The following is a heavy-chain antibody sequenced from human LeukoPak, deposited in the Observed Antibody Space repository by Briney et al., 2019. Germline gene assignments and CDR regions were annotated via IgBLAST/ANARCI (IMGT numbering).Heavy chain of an antibody. CDR3: ARDVRWLRFVFDH. J-gene: IGHJ4*02. V-gene: IGHV3-48*02. CDR2: ISSSSSTV. CDR1: GGSISSSN. D-gene: IGHD5-12*01. Sequence: PSETLSLTCTVSGGSISSSNYYWGWIRQPPGKGLEWVSYISSSSSTVYYADSVKGRFTISRDNAKNSLYLQMNSLRDEDTAVYYCARDVRWLRFVFDHWGQGIPVTVSS.